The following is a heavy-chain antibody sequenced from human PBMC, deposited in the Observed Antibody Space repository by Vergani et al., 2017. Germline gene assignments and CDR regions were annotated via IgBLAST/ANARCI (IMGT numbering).Heavy chain of an antibody. CDR3: AIVRGYSYGPDYYYYGMDV. CDR2: IIPIFGTA. V-gene: IGHV1-69*06. Sequence: QVQLVQSGAEVKKPGSSVKVSCKASGGTFSSYAISWVRQAPGQGLEWMGGIIPIFGTANYAQKFQGRVTITADKSTSTAYMELSSLRSEDTAVYYCAIVRGYSYGPDYYYYGMDVWGQGTTVTVSS. CDR1: GGTFSSYA. D-gene: IGHD5-18*01. J-gene: IGHJ6*02.